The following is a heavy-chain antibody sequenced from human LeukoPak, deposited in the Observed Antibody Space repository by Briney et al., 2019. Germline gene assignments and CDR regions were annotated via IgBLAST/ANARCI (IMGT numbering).Heavy chain of an antibody. J-gene: IGHJ3*02. CDR3: ARDIVEDDAFDI. V-gene: IGHV3-74*01. Sequence: PGGSLRLSCAASGFTFSSYSMNWVRQAPGKGLVWVSRINSNGSNTSYADSVKGRFTISRDNAKNTLYLQMNSLRAEDTAVYYCARDIVEDDAFDIWGQGTMVTVSS. D-gene: IGHD3-22*01. CDR2: INSNGSNT. CDR1: GFTFSSYS.